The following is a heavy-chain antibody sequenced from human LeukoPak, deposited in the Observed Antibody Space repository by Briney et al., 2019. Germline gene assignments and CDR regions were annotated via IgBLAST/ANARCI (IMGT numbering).Heavy chain of an antibody. CDR3: ARDLSGVAGYTYGRGIDY. CDR1: GFTFSSYG. CDR2: ISGSGGST. V-gene: IGHV3-23*01. J-gene: IGHJ4*02. D-gene: IGHD5-18*01. Sequence: GGSLRLSCAASGFTFSSYGMSWVRQAPGKGLEWVSAISGSGGSTYYADSVKGRFTISRDNAKTSLYLQMNSLRAEDTAVYYCARDLSGVAGYTYGRGIDYWGQGTLVTVSS.